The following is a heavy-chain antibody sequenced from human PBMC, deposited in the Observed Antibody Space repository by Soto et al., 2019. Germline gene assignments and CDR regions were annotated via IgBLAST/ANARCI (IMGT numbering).Heavy chain of an antibody. Sequence: QLQLQESGPGLVKPSETLSLTCTVSGGSISSSSYYWGWIRQPPGKGLEWIGRIYYSGSTYYNPSLKSRVTLCVDTSKNQFSLKLSSVTAADTAVYYCARLPSGRRGLLLRYGWFDPWGQGTLVTVSS. D-gene: IGHD3-22*01. V-gene: IGHV4-39*01. CDR1: GGSISSSSYY. J-gene: IGHJ5*02. CDR2: IYYSGST. CDR3: ARLPSGRRGLLLRYGWFDP.